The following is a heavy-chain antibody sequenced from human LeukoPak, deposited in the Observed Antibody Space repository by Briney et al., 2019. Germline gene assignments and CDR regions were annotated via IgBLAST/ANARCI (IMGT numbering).Heavy chain of an antibody. D-gene: IGHD1-26*01. CDR3: ARDRVVGATVWFDP. CDR1: GFSFSSYA. Sequence: GGSLRLSCATSGFSFSSYAMSWVRQAPGKGLEWVSAISGGEVATYYADSLKGRVTISRDNSKNTLYLQMNSLRAEDTAVYYCARDRVVGATVWFDPWGQGTLVTVSS. J-gene: IGHJ5*02. CDR2: ISGGEVAT. V-gene: IGHV3-23*01.